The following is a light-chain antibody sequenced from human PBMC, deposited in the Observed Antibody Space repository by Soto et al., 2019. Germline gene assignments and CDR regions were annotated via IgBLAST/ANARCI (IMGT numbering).Light chain of an antibody. Sequence: EIVMTQSPATLSVSPGERATLSCRASQSVSSNLAWYQQKPGQAPRLLIYGASIRATGIPARFSGSGSGTEFTLTIKSLQSEDFAVYYCQQYNNWWTFGQGTKVVIK. J-gene: IGKJ1*01. CDR1: QSVSSN. V-gene: IGKV3-15*01. CDR2: GAS. CDR3: QQYNNWWT.